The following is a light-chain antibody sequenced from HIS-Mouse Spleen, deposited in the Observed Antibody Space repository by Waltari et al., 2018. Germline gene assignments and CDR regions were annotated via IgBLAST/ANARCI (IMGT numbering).Light chain of an antibody. V-gene: IGLV3-10*01. CDR2: EDS. CDR3: YSTDSSGNHRV. Sequence: ELTQPPSVSVSPGQTARITCPGDALPKKYAYWYQQKSGLAPVLFIYEDSKRPSGIPERFSGSSSGTMATLSISGAQVEDEADYYCYSTDSSGNHRVFGGGTKLTVL. J-gene: IGLJ2*01. CDR1: ALPKKY.